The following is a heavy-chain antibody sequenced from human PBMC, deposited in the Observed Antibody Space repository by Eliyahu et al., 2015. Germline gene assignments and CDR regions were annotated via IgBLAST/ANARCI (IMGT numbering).Heavy chain of an antibody. CDR1: GYTFTSYG. J-gene: IGHJ3*02. D-gene: IGHD3-10*01. CDR2: ISAYNGNT. Sequence: QVQLVQSGAEVKKPGASVKVSCKASGYTFTSYGISWVRQAPGQGLEWMGWISAYNGNTNYAQKPQGRVTMTTDTSTSTAYMELRSLRSDDTAVYYCARDHFRRITMVRGSLDAFDIWGQGTMVTVSS. V-gene: IGHV1-18*01. CDR3: ARDHFRRITMVRGSLDAFDI.